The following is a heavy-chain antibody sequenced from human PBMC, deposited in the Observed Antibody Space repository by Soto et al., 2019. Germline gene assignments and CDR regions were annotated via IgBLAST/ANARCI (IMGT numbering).Heavy chain of an antibody. Sequence: PSETLAVPCTVCGASIAGGSWYRSWVPQPPGKGLEWIGYIPSRGRPFYNPSLTSRGTISADSSKNQLSLQLTSVTAADTAVYYCVRDQYSGYDFALWGQGNLVTVSS. V-gene: IGHV4-30-4*01. CDR1: GASIAGGSWY. D-gene: IGHD5-12*01. CDR3: VRDQYSGYDFAL. CDR2: IPSRGRP. J-gene: IGHJ5*02.